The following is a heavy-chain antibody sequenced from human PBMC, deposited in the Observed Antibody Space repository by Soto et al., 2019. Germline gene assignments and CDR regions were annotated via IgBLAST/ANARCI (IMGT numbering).Heavy chain of an antibody. Sequence: EVQLLESGGRLIQPGGSLRLACAASGFTFSRYALNWVRQAPGKGLEWVSTISGSGATTNYADSVKGRFTISRDNSKNTLYLQMNSLRAEDTALYYCAKDRLLPGQFDYWGQGTLVTVSS. D-gene: IGHD2-15*01. V-gene: IGHV3-23*01. J-gene: IGHJ4*02. CDR3: AKDRLLPGQFDY. CDR2: ISGSGATT. CDR1: GFTFSRYA.